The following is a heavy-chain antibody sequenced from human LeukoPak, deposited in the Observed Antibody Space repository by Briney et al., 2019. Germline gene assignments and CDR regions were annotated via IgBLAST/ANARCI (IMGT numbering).Heavy chain of an antibody. CDR2: ISGSGGST. D-gene: IGHD1-26*01. J-gene: IGHJ4*02. V-gene: IGHV3-23*01. Sequence: GGSLRLSCAASGFTFSNYVMSWVRQAPGKGLEWVSSISGSGGSTYYADSVKGRFTISRDNSKNTLYLHMNSLRVEDTAVYYCAEEVGNTYPTFDYWGQGTLVTVSS. CDR3: AEEVGNTYPTFDY. CDR1: GFTFSNYV.